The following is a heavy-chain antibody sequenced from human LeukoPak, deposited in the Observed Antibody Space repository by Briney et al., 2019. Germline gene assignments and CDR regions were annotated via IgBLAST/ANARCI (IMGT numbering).Heavy chain of an antibody. CDR2: IYYSGST. V-gene: IGHV4-39*01. D-gene: IGHD2-8*01. J-gene: IGHJ6*02. CDR3: ARPGRMGAVYYGMDV. Sequence: SETLSLTCTVSGGSISSSSYYWGWIRQPPGKGLERIGSIYYSGSTYYNPSLKSRVTISVDTSKNQFSLKLSSVTAADTAVYYCARPGRMGAVYYGMDVWGQRTTVTVSS. CDR1: GGSISSSSYY.